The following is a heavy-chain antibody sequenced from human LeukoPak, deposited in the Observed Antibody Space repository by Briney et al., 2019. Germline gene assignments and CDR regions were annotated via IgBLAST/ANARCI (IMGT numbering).Heavy chain of an antibody. CDR2: INHSGST. Sequence: SETLSLTCAVYGGSFSGYYWSWIRQPPGKGLEWIGEINHSGSTNYNPSLKSRVTISVDTSKNQFSLKLSSVTAADTAVYYCARFYGDYDPTDYWGQGTLVTVSS. V-gene: IGHV4-34*01. CDR3: ARFYGDYDPTDY. D-gene: IGHD4-17*01. CDR1: GGSFSGYY. J-gene: IGHJ4*02.